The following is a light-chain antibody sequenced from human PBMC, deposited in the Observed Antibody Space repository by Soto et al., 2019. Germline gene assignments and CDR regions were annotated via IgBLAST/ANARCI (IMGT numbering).Light chain of an antibody. CDR1: QNIYSN. CDR3: LQSDNVCV. CDR2: RAS. Sequence: IVMTQSPATLSVSPGERATLSCRASQNIYSNIAWYQQRPGQAPILLIYRASTRAPCSPAGFSGSCSGTEVSHAIGIVEADDVAVYTCLQSDNVCVFGRRTQLEIK. J-gene: IGKJ4*02. V-gene: IGKV3-15*01.